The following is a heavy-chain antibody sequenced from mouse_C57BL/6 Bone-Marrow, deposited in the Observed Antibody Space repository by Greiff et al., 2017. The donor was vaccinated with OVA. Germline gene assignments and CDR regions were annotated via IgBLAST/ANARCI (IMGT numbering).Heavy chain of an antibody. J-gene: IGHJ3*01. D-gene: IGHD2-4*01. Sequence: VKLMESGPGLVAPSQSLSITCTVSGFSLTSYGVDWVRQSPGKGLEWLGVIWGVGSTNYNSALKSRLSISKDNSKSQVFLKMNSLQTDDTAMYYCASVYYDYGAWFAYWGQGTLVTVSA. CDR2: IWGVGST. CDR3: ASVYYDYGAWFAY. CDR1: GFSLTSYG. V-gene: IGHV2-6*01.